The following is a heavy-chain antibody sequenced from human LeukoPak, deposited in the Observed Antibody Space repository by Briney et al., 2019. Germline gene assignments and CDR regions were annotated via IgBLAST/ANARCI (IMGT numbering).Heavy chain of an antibody. CDR1: GGSISSSSYY. V-gene: IGHV4-39*07. J-gene: IGHJ4*02. CDR3: ARSTPRLSGGYAKH. Sequence: SETLSLTCTVSGGSISSSSYYWGWIRQPPGKGPEWIGSIYHSGSTYYNPSLKSRVTISVDTSKNQFSLKLTSVTAADTAVYYCARSTPRLSGGYAKHWGQGTLVTVSS. CDR2: IYHSGST. D-gene: IGHD2-2*01.